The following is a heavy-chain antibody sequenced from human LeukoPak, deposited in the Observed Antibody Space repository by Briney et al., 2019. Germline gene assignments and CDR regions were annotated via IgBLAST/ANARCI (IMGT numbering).Heavy chain of an antibody. CDR2: FDPEDGET. CDR3: ATGVTIFGVVIIPLVY. Sequence: ASVKVSCKVSGYTLTELSMHWVRQAPGKGLEWMGGFDPEDGETIYAQKFQGRVTMTEDTSTDTAYMELSSLRSEDTAVYCCATGVTIFGVVIIPLVYWGQGTLVTVSS. J-gene: IGHJ4*02. D-gene: IGHD3-3*01. V-gene: IGHV1-24*01. CDR1: GYTLTELS.